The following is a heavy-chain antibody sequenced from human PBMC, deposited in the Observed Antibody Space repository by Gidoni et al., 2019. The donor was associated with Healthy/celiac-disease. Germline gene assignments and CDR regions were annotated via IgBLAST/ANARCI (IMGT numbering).Heavy chain of an antibody. D-gene: IGHD3-22*01. J-gene: IGHJ4*02. Sequence: QVQLVESGGGVVQPGRSLRLSSAASGFPFSSYAMRWVRQAPGKGLEWVAVVSYDGSNKYYADSVKGRFTISRDNSKNTLYLQMNSLRAEDTAVYYCARDVYSESGDYDSSGYFDYWGQGTLVTVSS. V-gene: IGHV3-30-3*01. CDR2: VSYDGSNK. CDR3: ARDVYSESGDYDSSGYFDY. CDR1: GFPFSSYA.